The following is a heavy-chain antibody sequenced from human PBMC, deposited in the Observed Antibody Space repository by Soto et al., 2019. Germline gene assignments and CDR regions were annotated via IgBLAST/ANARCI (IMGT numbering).Heavy chain of an antibody. CDR2: IYHSGST. CDR1: GGSISSSNW. J-gene: IGHJ4*02. D-gene: IGHD2-2*01. V-gene: IGHV4-4*02. CDR3: ARDCSSTSCSPGGY. Sequence: SETLSLTCAVSGGSISSSNWWSWVRQPPGKGLEWIGEIYHSGSTNYNPSLKSRVTISVDKSKNQFSLKLSSVTAADTAVYYCARDCSSTSCSPGGYWGQGTLVTVS.